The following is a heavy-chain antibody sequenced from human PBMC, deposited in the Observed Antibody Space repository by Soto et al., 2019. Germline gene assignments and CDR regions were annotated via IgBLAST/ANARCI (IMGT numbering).Heavy chain of an antibody. J-gene: IGHJ4*02. Sequence: QVQLVESGGGAVQPGESLRLSCVASGFDFTYYAMHWVRQAPGKGLESVAVMSSDGSKIHHTDSVNGRFTLSRDTSKNTLYLQMTSLRKEDIAVYFCANDGGVGGPLGLFDYWCQGTLVSVSS. D-gene: IGHD3-16*01. CDR1: GFDFTYYA. CDR2: MSSDGSKI. CDR3: ANDGGVGGPLGLFDY. V-gene: IGHV3-30*18.